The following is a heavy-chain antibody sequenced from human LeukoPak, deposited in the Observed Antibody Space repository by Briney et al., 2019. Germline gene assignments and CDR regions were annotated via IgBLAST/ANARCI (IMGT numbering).Heavy chain of an antibody. J-gene: IGHJ4*02. D-gene: IGHD6-19*01. CDR2: IFYSGST. Sequence: SETLSLTCTVSGGSIRSSSYYWGWIRQPPGKGLEWLANIFYSGSTFYNPSLKSRVTISVNTSQNQFSLKLSSVTAADTAVYYCARLRSGFYFDSWGQGTLVTVSS. CDR1: GGSIRSSSYY. CDR3: ARLRSGFYFDS. V-gene: IGHV4-39*01.